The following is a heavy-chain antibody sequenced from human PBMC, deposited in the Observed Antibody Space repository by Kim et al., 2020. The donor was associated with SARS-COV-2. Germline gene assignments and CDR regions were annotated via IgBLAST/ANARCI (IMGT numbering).Heavy chain of an antibody. CDR2: ISYDGSNK. CDR1: GFTFSSYA. Sequence: GGSLRLSCAASGFTFSSYAMHWVRQAPGKGLEWVAVISYDGSNKYYADSVKGRFTISRDNSKNTLYLQMNSLRAEDTAVYYCARDNVPLSYCYIYYYYYG. J-gene: IGHJ6*01. CDR3: ARDNVPLSYCYIYYYYYG. V-gene: IGHV3-30*04. D-gene: IGHD2-21*01.